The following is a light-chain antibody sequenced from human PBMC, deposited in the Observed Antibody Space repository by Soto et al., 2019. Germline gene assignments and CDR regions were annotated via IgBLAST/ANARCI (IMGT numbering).Light chain of an antibody. Sequence: DVQMTQSPSTLSASVGDRVTITCRASQSINNLLAWYQQKPGKAPKLLIYKASTLKSGVPSRFSGSGSGTEFTLTISSLQPDDFATYYCQHYNSYSEAFGQGTMVDIK. CDR3: QHYNSYSEA. CDR2: KAS. V-gene: IGKV1-5*03. CDR1: QSINNL. J-gene: IGKJ1*01.